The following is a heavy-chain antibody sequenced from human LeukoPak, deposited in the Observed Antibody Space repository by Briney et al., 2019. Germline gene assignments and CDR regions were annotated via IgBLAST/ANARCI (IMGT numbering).Heavy chain of an antibody. CDR1: GGSISSSSYY. J-gene: IGHJ3*02. CDR2: IYYSGTT. CDR3: ARMIGDDAFDI. V-gene: IGHV4-39*01. Sequence: SETLSLTCTVSGGSISSSSYYWDWIRQPPGKGLEWIGTIYYSGTTYYNPSLKSRVTISVDTSRNQFSLKLSSVTATDTAVYYCARMIGDDAFDIWGQGTMVNVSS. D-gene: IGHD3-22*01.